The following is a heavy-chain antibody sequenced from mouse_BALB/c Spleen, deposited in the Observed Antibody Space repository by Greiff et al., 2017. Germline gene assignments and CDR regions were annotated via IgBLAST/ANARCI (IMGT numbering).Heavy chain of an antibody. V-gene: IGHV1S56*01. Sequence: VQLQQSGPELVKPGASVRISCKASGYTFTSYYIHWVKQRPGQGLEWIGWIYPGNVNTKYNEKFKGKATLTADKSSSTAYMQLSSLTSEDSAVYFCAREKAYYGSSYGFAYWGQGTLVTVSA. J-gene: IGHJ3*01. CDR1: GYTFTSYY. D-gene: IGHD1-1*01. CDR2: IYPGNVNT. CDR3: AREKAYYGSSYGFAY.